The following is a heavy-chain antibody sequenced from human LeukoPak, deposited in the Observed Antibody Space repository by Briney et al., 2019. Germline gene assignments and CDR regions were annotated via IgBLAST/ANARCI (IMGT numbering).Heavy chain of an antibody. CDR2: IYYSGST. D-gene: IGHD6-19*01. J-gene: IGHJ4*02. Sequence: SETLSLTCTVSGGSISSSSYYWGWIRQPPGKGLEWIGSIYYSGSTYYNPSLKSRVTISVDTSKNQFSLKLSSVTAADTAVYYCARVTSSSGWYGSKDLDYWGQGTLVTVSS. V-gene: IGHV4-39*07. CDR3: ARVTSSSGWYGSKDLDY. CDR1: GGSISSSSYY.